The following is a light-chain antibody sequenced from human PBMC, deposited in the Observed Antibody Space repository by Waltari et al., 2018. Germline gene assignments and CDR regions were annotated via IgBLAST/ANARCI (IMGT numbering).Light chain of an antibody. V-gene: IGLV1-44*01. CDR2: GNN. CDR3: ATWDDSLNGWV. CDR1: SSNIGSYT. J-gene: IGLJ3*02. Sequence: QSVLTQPPSASGAPGQRVTISCSGGSSNIGSYTVSWSQQLPGTAPKLLIYGNNQRPAGAPARFSGSKSGTSASLAISGLQSEDEADYYCATWDDSLNGWVFGGGTKLTVL.